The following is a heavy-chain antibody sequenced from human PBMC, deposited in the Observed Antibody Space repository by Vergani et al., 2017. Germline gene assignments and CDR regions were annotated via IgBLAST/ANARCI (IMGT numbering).Heavy chain of an antibody. V-gene: IGHV3-15*01. Sequence: EVQLVESGGGLVQPGGSLRLSCAASRFTFNDAWMTWVRQAPGKGLEWVGRIKRKTDGGTTEYQAPVKGRFTISRDDSKNTLYLQMNSLKTEDTAVYYCNTDFEGGYWGQGTLVTVSS. J-gene: IGHJ4*02. CDR2: IKRKTDGGTT. CDR3: NTDFEGGY. CDR1: RFTFNDAW. D-gene: IGHD3-16*01.